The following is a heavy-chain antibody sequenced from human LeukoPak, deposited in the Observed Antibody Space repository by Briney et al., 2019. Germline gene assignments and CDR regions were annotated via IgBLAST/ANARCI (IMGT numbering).Heavy chain of an antibody. D-gene: IGHD5-18*01. J-gene: IGHJ6*03. CDR2: FISSGGST. Sequence: GGSLRLSCAASGFTFSSSAMSWARQAPGKWLEWGSFFISSGGSTYRADSVEGRFTISRDNSKNTLYLHMNSMKAEDTAVYYCAKGSESGYSYGYYYYYYMDVWGKGTTVTVSS. CDR3: AKGSESGYSYGYYYYYYMDV. CDR1: GFTFSSSA. V-gene: IGHV3-23*01.